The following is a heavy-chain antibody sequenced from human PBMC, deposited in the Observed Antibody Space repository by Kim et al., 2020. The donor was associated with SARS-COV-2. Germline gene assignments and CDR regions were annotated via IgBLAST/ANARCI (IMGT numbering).Heavy chain of an antibody. V-gene: IGHV3-21*01. D-gene: IGHD3-3*01. CDR1: GFTFSSYS. CDR2: ISSSSSYI. Sequence: GGSLRLSCAASGFTFSSYSMNWVRQAPGKGLEWVSSISSSSSYIYYADSVKGRFTISRDNAKNSLYLQMNSLRAEDTAVYYCARDGAPTLRFLEWPDYYYGMDVWGQGTTVTVSS. J-gene: IGHJ6*02. CDR3: ARDGAPTLRFLEWPDYYYGMDV.